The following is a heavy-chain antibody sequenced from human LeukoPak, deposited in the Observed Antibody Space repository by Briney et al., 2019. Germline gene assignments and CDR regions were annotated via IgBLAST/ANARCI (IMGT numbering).Heavy chain of an antibody. CDR3: ARDIVVMGMDV. CDR2: IYYSGST. Sequence: SETLSLTCTVSGGSISSGDYYWSWIRQPPGKGLEWIGYIYYSGSTYYNPSLKSRVTISVDTSKNQFSLKLSSVTAADTAVYYCARDIVVMGMDVWGQGTTVTVSS. D-gene: IGHD2-8*01. CDR1: GGSISSGDYY. J-gene: IGHJ6*02. V-gene: IGHV4-30-4*02.